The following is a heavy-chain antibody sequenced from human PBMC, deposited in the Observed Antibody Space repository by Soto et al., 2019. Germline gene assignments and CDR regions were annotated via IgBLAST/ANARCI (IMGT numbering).Heavy chain of an antibody. V-gene: IGHV3-7*01. CDR3: VRATLSWGHYYFRGLDV. Sequence: EVRLVESGGGLVQPGGSLRLSCTGSGFTFSDYWMSWVRQAPGKGLEWVANIKEDGSNENSVDSVKGRFTISRDNAKNSLFLQMSSLRGDDTGVYFCVRATLSWGHYYFRGLDVWGQGTTVTV. J-gene: IGHJ6*02. CDR2: IKEDGSNE. CDR1: GFTFSDYW. D-gene: IGHD3-22*01.